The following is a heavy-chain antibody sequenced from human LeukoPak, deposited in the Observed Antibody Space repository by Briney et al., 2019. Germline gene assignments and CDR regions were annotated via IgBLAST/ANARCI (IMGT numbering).Heavy chain of an antibody. CDR1: GGSISSYY. Sequence: PSETLSLTCTVSGGSISSYYWTWIRQPAGKGVEWIGRIHTSGSPNYNPSLKSRVTISVDESENQFSLRLKSVTAADTAVYFCASGGYYLRLCDYWGQGILVTVSS. CDR2: IHTSGSP. D-gene: IGHD3-10*01. CDR3: ASGGYYLRLCDY. J-gene: IGHJ4*02. V-gene: IGHV4-4*07.